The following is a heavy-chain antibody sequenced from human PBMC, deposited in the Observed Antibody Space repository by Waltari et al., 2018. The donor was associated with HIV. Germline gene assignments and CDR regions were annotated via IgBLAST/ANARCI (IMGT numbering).Heavy chain of an antibody. D-gene: IGHD6-13*01. CDR3: AKTRGAAGTDYYGMDV. V-gene: IGHV4-31*03. Sequence: VQLQESGPGLVKPSETLSVTCSVSGGSITSGGYYWSWIRQPPGKGLEWIGHIYHSGNTFYNPSLRSRLSISVDTSKNQFSLEVRSVTAADTAVYYCAKTRGAAGTDYYGMDVWGQGTTVSV. J-gene: IGHJ6*02. CDR2: IYHSGNT. CDR1: GGSITSGGYY.